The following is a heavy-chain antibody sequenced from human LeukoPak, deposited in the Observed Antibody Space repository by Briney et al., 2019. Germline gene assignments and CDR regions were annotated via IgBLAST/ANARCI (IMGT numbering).Heavy chain of an antibody. CDR3: ARDQGGYFGSGSHSDY. CDR1: GYTFTSYG. Sequence: ASVKVSCKASGYTFTSYGISWVRQAPGQGLEWMGWISAYNGNTNYAQKLQGRVTMTTDTSTSTAYMELRSLRSDDTAVYYCARDQGGYFGSGSHSDYWGQGPLVTVSP. V-gene: IGHV1-18*04. J-gene: IGHJ4*02. CDR2: ISAYNGNT. D-gene: IGHD3-10*01.